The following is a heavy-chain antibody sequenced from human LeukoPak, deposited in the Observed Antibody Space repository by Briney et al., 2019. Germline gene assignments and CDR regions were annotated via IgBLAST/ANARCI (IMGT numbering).Heavy chain of an antibody. CDR3: ARDKIVGPTTLDY. Sequence: PGGSLRLSCAASGFTFSDYWMSWVRQTPEKGLEWVANIKQDGYEKYYVDSVKGRFTISRDNAKNSLYLQMNSLRADDTAVYYCARDKIVGPTTLDYWGQGPWSPSPQ. CDR1: GFTFSDYW. J-gene: IGHJ4*02. V-gene: IGHV3-7*03. D-gene: IGHD1-26*01. CDR2: IKQDGYEK.